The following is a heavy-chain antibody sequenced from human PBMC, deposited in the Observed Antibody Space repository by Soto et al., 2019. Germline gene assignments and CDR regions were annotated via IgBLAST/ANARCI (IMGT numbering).Heavy chain of an antibody. CDR1: GFTFSSYA. J-gene: IGHJ6*02. Sequence: QVQLVESGGGVVQPGRSLRLSCAASGFTFSSYAMHWVRQAPGKGLEWVAVISYDGSNKYYADSVKGRFTISRDNFKNYLYLQMNSLRAEDTDVYYCARDELRFSWAYGMDVWGQGTTVTVSS. CDR3: ARDELRFSWAYGMDV. CDR2: ISYDGSNK. D-gene: IGHD3-3*01. V-gene: IGHV3-30-3*01.